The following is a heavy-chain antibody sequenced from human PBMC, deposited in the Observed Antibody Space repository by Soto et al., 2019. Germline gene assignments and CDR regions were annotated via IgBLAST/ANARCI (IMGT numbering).Heavy chain of an antibody. Sequence: LSLSCVVTGLNFDDFAMHWVRQAPGKGLEWVSGITWNSRVLAYADSVKGRFTISRDNARNSLYLQMDSLRDEDTALYYCAKGRYDFWSPYYFDSWGQGTRGTVS. CDR1: GLNFDDFA. V-gene: IGHV3-9*01. CDR2: ITWNSRVL. D-gene: IGHD3-3*01. CDR3: AKGRYDFWSPYYFDS. J-gene: IGHJ4*02.